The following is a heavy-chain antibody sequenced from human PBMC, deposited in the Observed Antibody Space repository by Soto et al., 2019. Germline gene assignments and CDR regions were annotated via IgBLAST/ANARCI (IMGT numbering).Heavy chain of an antibody. V-gene: IGHV1-2*02. CDR3: AREASAVISLDY. CDR1: GYAFTAYS. CDR2: FNPNSGDT. J-gene: IGHJ4*02. D-gene: IGHD2-21*01. Sequence: ASVRVSCKASGYAFTAYSMPWVRQAPGQGLEWVGWFNPNSGDTIYAQKFQGRVTLTRDTSIGKAYMELYSLTSDDTAVYYCAREASAVISLDYWGQGTLVTVSS.